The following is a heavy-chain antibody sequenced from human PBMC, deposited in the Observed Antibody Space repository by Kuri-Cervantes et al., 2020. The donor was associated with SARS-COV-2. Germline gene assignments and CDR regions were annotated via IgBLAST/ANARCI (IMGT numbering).Heavy chain of an antibody. CDR3: ARVIVGARGVDY. J-gene: IGHJ4*02. D-gene: IGHD1-26*01. CDR1: GFTFSGSA. Sequence: GESLKISCAASGFTFSGSAMHWVRQASGKGLEWVGRIRSKANSYATAYAASVKGRFTISRDDSKNTAYLQMNSLKTEDTAVYYCARVIVGARGVDYWGQGTLVTGYS. CDR2: IRSKANSYAT. V-gene: IGHV3-73*01.